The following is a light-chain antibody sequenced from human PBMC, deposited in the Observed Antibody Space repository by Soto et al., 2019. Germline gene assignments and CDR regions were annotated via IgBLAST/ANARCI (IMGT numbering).Light chain of an antibody. CDR1: QSVGSY. Sequence: EIVLTQSPATLSLSPGERATLSCRTSQSVGSYLAWYQQRPGQAPRLLIYDASNRATGIPARFSGSGSGTDFTLTISSLEPEDFAIYYCQQRTNWLFGQGTKLELK. V-gene: IGKV3-11*01. CDR2: DAS. CDR3: QQRTNWL. J-gene: IGKJ2*01.